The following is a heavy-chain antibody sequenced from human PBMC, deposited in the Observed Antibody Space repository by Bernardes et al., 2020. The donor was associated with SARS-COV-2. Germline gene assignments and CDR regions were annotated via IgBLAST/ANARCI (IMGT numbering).Heavy chain of an antibody. CDR2: IDWDDDK. CDR1: GFSLSTSGMC. CDR3: ARIRAATVTIDY. J-gene: IGHJ4*02. D-gene: IGHD4-17*01. Sequence: SGPTLAKPTQTLTLTCTFSGFSLSTSGMCVSWIRQPPGKALEWLARIDWDDDKYYSTSLKTRLTISQDTSKNQVVLTMTNMDPVDTATYYCARIRAATVTIDYWGQGTLVTVSS. V-gene: IGHV2-70*11.